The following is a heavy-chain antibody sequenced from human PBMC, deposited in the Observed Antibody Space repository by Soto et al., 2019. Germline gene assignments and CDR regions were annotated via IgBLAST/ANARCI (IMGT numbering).Heavy chain of an antibody. Sequence: QVQLVQSGAEVKKPGSSVKVSCKASGGTFSSYAISWVRQAPGQGLEWMGGIIPIFGTANYAQKFQGRVTITAEESTSTAYMELSSLRSEDTAVYYCASITGYSSSWYEGAFDIWGQGTMVTVSS. CDR1: GGTFSSYA. CDR3: ASITGYSSSWYEGAFDI. J-gene: IGHJ3*02. CDR2: IIPIFGTA. D-gene: IGHD6-13*01. V-gene: IGHV1-69*01.